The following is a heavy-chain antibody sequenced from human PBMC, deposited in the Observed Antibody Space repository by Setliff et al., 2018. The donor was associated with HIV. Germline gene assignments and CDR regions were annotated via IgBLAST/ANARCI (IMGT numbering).Heavy chain of an antibody. D-gene: IGHD4-17*01. CDR2: IYYTGTT. Sequence: SETLSLTCTVSRGSISRYYWSWIRQPPGKGLEWIGYIYYTGTTKYNPSLKSRVTMSVDTSKIQLSLKLSSLTAADTAVYYCARDRPPSTVDMLGAFDRWGQGTMVTVSS. J-gene: IGHJ3*02. CDR1: RGSISRYY. V-gene: IGHV4-59*01. CDR3: ARDRPPSTVDMLGAFDR.